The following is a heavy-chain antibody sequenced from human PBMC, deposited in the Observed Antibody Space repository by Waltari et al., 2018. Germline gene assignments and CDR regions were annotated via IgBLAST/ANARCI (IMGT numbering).Heavy chain of an antibody. CDR3: ARGLGSGNWFDP. V-gene: IGHV1-8*02. Sequence: QVQLVQSGAEVKKPGASVKVSCKASGYTFTGYYMHWVRQAPGQGLEWMGWINPNSGNTGYARKFQGRVTMTRNTSISTAYMELSSLRSEDTAVYFCARGLGSGNWFDPWGQGTLVTVSS. CDR2: INPNSGNT. CDR1: GYTFTGYY. D-gene: IGHD2-15*01. J-gene: IGHJ5*02.